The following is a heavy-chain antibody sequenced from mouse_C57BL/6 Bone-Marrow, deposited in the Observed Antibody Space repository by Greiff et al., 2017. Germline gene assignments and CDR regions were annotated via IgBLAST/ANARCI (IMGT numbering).Heavy chain of an antibody. D-gene: IGHD1-1*01. CDR2: IWRGGST. CDR3: AKTGTTVVATDYAMDY. Sequence: QVHVKQSGPGLVQPSQSLSITCTVSGFSLTSYGVHWVRQSPGKGLEWLGVIWRGGSTDYNAAFMSRLSITKDNSKSQVFFKMNSLQADDTAIYYCAKTGTTVVATDYAMDYWGQGTSVTVSS. CDR1: GFSLTSYG. V-gene: IGHV2-5*01. J-gene: IGHJ4*01.